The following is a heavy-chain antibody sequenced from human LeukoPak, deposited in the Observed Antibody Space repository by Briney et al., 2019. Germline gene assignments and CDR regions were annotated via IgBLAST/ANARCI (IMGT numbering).Heavy chain of an antibody. CDR2: ISWNGGSI. CDR1: GFTFDDYA. D-gene: IGHD3-10*01. Sequence: GGSLRLSCAASGFTFDDYAMHWVRQAPGKGLEWVSGISWNGGSIGYADSVKGRFTISRDNAKNSLYLQMNSLRAEDTALYYCAILGVTHPITFRADAFDIWGQGTMVTVSS. V-gene: IGHV3-9*01. CDR3: AILGVTHPITFRADAFDI. J-gene: IGHJ3*02.